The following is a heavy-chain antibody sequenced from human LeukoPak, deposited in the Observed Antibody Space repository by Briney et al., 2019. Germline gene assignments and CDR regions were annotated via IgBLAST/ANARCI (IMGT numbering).Heavy chain of an antibody. J-gene: IGHJ4*02. CDR1: GFTFSSYS. D-gene: IGHD3-22*01. Sequence: PGGSLRLSCAASGFTFSSYSMNWVRQAPGKGLEWVSSISSSSTYIYYADSVKGRFTISRDNAKNSLYLQMNSLKPEDTAMYYCARGQYNSGHYSDYWGQGTLVTVSS. V-gene: IGHV3-21*04. CDR2: ISSSSTYI. CDR3: ARGQYNSGHYSDY.